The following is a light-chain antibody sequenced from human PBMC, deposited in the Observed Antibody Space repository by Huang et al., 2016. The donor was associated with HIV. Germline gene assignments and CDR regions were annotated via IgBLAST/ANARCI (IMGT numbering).Light chain of an antibody. V-gene: IGKV3-20*01. CDR3: QQYDNSPGT. J-gene: IGKJ1*01. CDR2: GAS. Sequence: EIVLTQSPGTLSLSPGDRATLSCRASQSLTSNSLAWYQQKPGQSPRLLIFGASSRATGIPDRFGGGGSGTDFTLTISRLEPEDFAVYYCQQYDNSPGTFGQGTKVEVK. CDR1: QSLTSNS.